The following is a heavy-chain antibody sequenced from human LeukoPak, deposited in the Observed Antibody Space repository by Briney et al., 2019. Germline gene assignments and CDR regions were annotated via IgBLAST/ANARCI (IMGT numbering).Heavy chain of an antibody. D-gene: IGHD6-6*01. Sequence: ASVKVSCKASGYTFTGYYMHWVRQAPGQGLEWMGWINPDSGGTNYAQKFQGRVTMTRDTSISTAYMELSRLRSDDTAVYYCARDEYSSSLWGYYYYMDVWGKGTTVTVSS. V-gene: IGHV1-2*02. CDR1: GYTFTGYY. CDR3: ARDEYSSSLWGYYYYMDV. J-gene: IGHJ6*03. CDR2: INPDSGGT.